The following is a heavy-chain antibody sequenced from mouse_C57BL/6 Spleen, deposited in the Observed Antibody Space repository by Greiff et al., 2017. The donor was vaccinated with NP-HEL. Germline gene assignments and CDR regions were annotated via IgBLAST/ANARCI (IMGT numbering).Heavy chain of an antibody. J-gene: IGHJ3*01. Sequence: EVKLQESGPELVKPGASVKISCKASGYSFTGYYMNWVKQSPEKSLEWIGEINPSTGGTTYNQKFKAKATLTVDKSSSTAYMQLKSLTSEDSAVYYCASDSNYSSWFAYWGQGTLVTVSA. CDR1: GYSFTGYY. V-gene: IGHV1-42*01. D-gene: IGHD2-5*01. CDR2: INPSTGGT. CDR3: ASDSNYSSWFAY.